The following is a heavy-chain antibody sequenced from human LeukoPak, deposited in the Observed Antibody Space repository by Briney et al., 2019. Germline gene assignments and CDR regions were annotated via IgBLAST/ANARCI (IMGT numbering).Heavy chain of an antibody. CDR2: ISYTYSDI. CDR1: GFIFSDYY. CDR3: ASGSSSVGY. J-gene: IGHJ4*02. V-gene: IGHV3-11*01. D-gene: IGHD6-6*01. Sequence: PGGSLRLSCAASGFIFSDYYMSWIRQTPGKGLEWISYISYTYSDIYYADSVRGRFTFSRDNAKNSLYLQMNNLRAEDTAVYYCASGSSSVGYWGQGTRVTVSS.